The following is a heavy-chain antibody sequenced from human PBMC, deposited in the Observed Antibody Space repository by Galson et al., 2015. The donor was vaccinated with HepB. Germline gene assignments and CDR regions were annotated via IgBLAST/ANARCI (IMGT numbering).Heavy chain of an antibody. J-gene: IGHJ4*02. V-gene: IGHV1-3*01. CDR3: ARDRCAGGICYTLIDY. CDR2: INAGTGNT. Sequence: SVKVSCKASGYTLSSYAMHWVRQAPGHRLEWMGWINAGTGNTKLSERFQGKVIITRDTSASTTSMELNSLTSEDTAVYYCARDRCAGGICYTLIDYWGQGTPVTVSS. CDR1: GYTLSSYA. D-gene: IGHD2-8*02.